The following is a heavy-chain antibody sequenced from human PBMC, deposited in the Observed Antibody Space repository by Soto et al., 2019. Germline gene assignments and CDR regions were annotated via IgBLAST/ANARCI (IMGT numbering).Heavy chain of an antibody. CDR1: GFTFSSYA. CDR2: ISGSGGST. Sequence: EVQLLESGGGLVQPGGSLRLSCAASGFTFSSYAMSWVRQAPGKGLEWVSAISGSGGSTYYADSVKGRFTISRDNSKNTLNLQMNSLRAEDTAVYYCASEYCSSTSCYPGGSAFDIWGQGTMVTVSS. V-gene: IGHV3-23*01. D-gene: IGHD2-2*01. CDR3: ASEYCSSTSCYPGGSAFDI. J-gene: IGHJ3*02.